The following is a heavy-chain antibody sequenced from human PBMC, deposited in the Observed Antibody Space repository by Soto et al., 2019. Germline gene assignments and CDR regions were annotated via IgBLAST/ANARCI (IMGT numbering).Heavy chain of an antibody. V-gene: IGHV1-69*01. CDR2: IVPISGTV. D-gene: IGHD1-26*01. Sequence: QAQLVQSGAEVKKPGSSVRASCQASGGTLTSSPAITWGRQPPGQGLEWMGGIVPISGTVNYAQMFQGRVTITAYESTNTVYMDLHSLRSEDTAVYYCARGGFSGSYFAYWGQGTLVTVSS. CDR1: GGTLTSSP. CDR3: ARGGFSGSYFAY. J-gene: IGHJ4*02.